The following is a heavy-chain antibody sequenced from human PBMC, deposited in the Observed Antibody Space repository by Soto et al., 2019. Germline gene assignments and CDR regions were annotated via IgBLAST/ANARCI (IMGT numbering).Heavy chain of an antibody. CDR1: GGSISSGGYY. CDR3: ARDRRFGELLSEHYGMDV. J-gene: IGHJ6*02. D-gene: IGHD3-10*01. CDR2: IYYSGST. Sequence: PSETLSLTCTVSGGSISSGGYYWSWIRQHPGKGLEWIGYIYYSGSTNYNPSLKSRVTISVDTSKNQFSLKLSSVTAADTAVYYCARDRRFGELLSEHYGMDVWGQGTTVTVSS. V-gene: IGHV4-61*08.